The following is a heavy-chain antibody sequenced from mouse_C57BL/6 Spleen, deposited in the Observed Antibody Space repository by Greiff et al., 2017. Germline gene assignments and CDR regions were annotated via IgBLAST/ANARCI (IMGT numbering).Heavy chain of an antibody. Sequence: VQLQQPGAELVKPGASVKLSCKASGYTFTSYWMHWVKQRPGRGLEWIGRIDPNCGGTKYNEKFKSKATLTVDKPSSTAYMQRSSLTSEDSALYYCAGVITTVVADWYFDVWGTGTTVTVSS. CDR3: AGVITTVVADWYFDV. J-gene: IGHJ1*03. V-gene: IGHV1-72*01. CDR1: GYTFTSYW. D-gene: IGHD1-1*01. CDR2: IDPNCGGT.